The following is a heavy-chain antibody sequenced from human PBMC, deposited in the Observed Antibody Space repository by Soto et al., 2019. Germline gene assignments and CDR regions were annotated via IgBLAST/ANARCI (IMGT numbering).Heavy chain of an antibody. CDR3: ARGRSGFYDY. D-gene: IGHD3-22*01. CDR2: FYSGDSDT. J-gene: IGHJ4*02. Sequence: GESLKISCQGSWYSFANYCIAWVRQRPGKGLEWMGIFYSGDSDTRYSPSFQGQVVISGDKSINTAYLQWTSLKASDTAMYYCARGRSGFYDYWGQGTLVTVSS. V-gene: IGHV5-51*01. CDR1: WYSFANYC.